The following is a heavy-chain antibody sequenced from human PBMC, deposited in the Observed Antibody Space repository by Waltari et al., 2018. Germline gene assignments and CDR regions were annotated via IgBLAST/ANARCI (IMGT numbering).Heavy chain of an antibody. CDR2: ISDSGGRT. D-gene: IGHD6-19*01. J-gene: IGHJ4*02. CDR3: AKGRGSIAVAAQGGHYFDN. CDR1: GLSFRPFG. V-gene: IGHV3-23*01. Sequence: EWRLLESGGGLIQPGGSMRPSCAAPGLSFRPFGLRWVRQAPGKGLEWVSAISDSGGRTYYADSVKGRFTISRDNSKNTLYLQVNTLRAEDTAIYYCAKGRGSIAVAAQGGHYFDNWGQGTLVTVSS.